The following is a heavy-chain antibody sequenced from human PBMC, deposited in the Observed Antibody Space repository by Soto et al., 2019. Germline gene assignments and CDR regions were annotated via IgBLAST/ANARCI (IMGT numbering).Heavy chain of an antibody. CDR1: GWSFGGYY. CDR3: ACPARCHSRAYASEG. J-gene: IGHJ4*02. D-gene: IGHD3-22*01. Sequence: PWGPLALTCAVSGWSFGGYYWSWVGQPPGKGLEWIGEINHSGTTKYNPSLKSRVTISVDTSKNQFSLKLSSVTAADTAVYYCACPARCHSRAYASEGWGQGTQITVAS. CDR2: INHSGTT. V-gene: IGHV4-34*01.